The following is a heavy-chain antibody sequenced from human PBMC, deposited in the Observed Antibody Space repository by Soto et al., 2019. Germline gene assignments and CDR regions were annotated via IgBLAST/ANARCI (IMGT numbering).Heavy chain of an antibody. V-gene: IGHV3-11*05. D-gene: IGHD3-10*01. J-gene: IGHJ5*02. CDR1: GFTFSDYY. CDR2: ISSSNTYT. Sequence: QVQLVESGGGLVKPGGSLRLSCAASGFTFSDYYMSWIRQAPGKGLEWVSYISSSNTYTKYADSVKGRFTISRDKNSLYLQMTSRRAEDTAVYYCARDYYGSGSYGWFDPWGQGTLVTVSS. CDR3: ARDYYGSGSYGWFDP.